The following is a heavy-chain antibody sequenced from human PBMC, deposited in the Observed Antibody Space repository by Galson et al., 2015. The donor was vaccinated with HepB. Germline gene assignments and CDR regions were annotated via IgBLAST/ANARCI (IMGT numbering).Heavy chain of an antibody. D-gene: IGHD3-10*01. CDR1: GGSISSPNSY. J-gene: IGHJ3*02. CDR2: IYYSGMT. Sequence: ETLSLTCTVSGGSISSPNSYWGWIRQAPGKGLEWIGTIYYSGMTYDSPSLKSRVAMSVDTSKNQFSLRLSSVTAADTSVYYCARHLRRVYFYGSGSYLGTFDIWGRGTMVSVSS. V-gene: IGHV4-39*01. CDR3: ARHLRRVYFYGSGSYLGTFDI.